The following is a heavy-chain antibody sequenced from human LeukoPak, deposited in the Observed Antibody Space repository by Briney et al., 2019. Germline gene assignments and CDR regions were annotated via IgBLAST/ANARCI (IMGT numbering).Heavy chain of an antibody. CDR1: GFTSSSYW. Sequence: PGGSLRLSCAVSGFTSSSYWMSWVRQAPGKGLEWVANIKQDGSEKYYVDSVKGRFTISRDNAKNSLYLQMNSLRAEDTAVYYCARAKRGSYDYWGQGTLVTVSS. V-gene: IGHV3-7*01. CDR2: IKQDGSEK. CDR3: ARAKRGSYDY. J-gene: IGHJ4*02. D-gene: IGHD1-26*01.